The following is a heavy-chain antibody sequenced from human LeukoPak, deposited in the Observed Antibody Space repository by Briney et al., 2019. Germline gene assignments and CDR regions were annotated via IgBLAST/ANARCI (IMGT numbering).Heavy chain of an antibody. Sequence: GGSLRLSCAASGFTFSSYGMHWVRQAPGKELEWVAVISYDGSNKYYADSVKGRFTISRDNSKNTLYLQMNSLRAEDTAVYYCAKDPHDSSDYWGQGTLVTVSS. CDR3: AKDPHDSSDY. J-gene: IGHJ4*02. CDR2: ISYDGSNK. D-gene: IGHD3-22*01. CDR1: GFTFSSYG. V-gene: IGHV3-30*18.